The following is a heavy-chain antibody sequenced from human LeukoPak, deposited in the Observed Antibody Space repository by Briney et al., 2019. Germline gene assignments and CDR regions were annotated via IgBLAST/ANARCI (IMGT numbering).Heavy chain of an antibody. J-gene: IGHJ4*02. CDR2: INPIFGAA. Sequence: ASVKVSCKASGDTFSSYSISWVRQAPGQGLEWMGGINPIFGAANYAQKFQGRVTMTADESTSTTYMELSSLRSEDTAVYYCARAPYSDILTGRRGGYYFDDWGQGTLVTVSS. CDR1: GDTFSSYS. D-gene: IGHD3-9*01. V-gene: IGHV1-69*01. CDR3: ARAPYSDILTGRRGGYYFDD.